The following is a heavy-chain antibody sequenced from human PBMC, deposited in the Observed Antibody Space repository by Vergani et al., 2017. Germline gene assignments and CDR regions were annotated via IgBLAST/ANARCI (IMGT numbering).Heavy chain of an antibody. V-gene: IGHV1-2*02. D-gene: IGHD1-26*01. CDR2: INPNSGGT. CDR1: GYTFTGYY. Sequence: QVQLVQSGAEVKKPGASVKVSCKASGYTFTGYYMHWVRQAPGQGLEWMGWINPNSGGTNYAQKFQGRVTMTRDTSISTAYMELSRLRSEDTAVYYCARDRGIVGANGENWFDPWGQGTLVTVSS. CDR3: ARDRGIVGANGENWFDP. J-gene: IGHJ5*02.